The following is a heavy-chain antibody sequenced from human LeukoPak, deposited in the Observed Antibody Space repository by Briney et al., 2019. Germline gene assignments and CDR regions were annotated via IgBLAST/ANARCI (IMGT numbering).Heavy chain of an antibody. CDR3: ARSDGSGSPDY. CDR2: ITDSSSYI. Sequence: GGSLRLSCAASGFTFSTYTMNWVRQAPGKGLERVSCITDSSSYIYYADSVKGRFTISRDNAKNSLYLQMNSLGAGDTAVYYCARSDGSGSPDYWGRGTLVTVSS. D-gene: IGHD3-10*01. CDR1: GFTFSTYT. V-gene: IGHV3-21*01. J-gene: IGHJ4*02.